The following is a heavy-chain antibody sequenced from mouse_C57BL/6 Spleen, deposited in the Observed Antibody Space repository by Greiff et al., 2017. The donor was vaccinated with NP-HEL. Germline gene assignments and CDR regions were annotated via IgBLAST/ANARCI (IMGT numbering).Heavy chain of an antibody. J-gene: IGHJ4*01. CDR3: ARSRVDYAMDY. V-gene: IGHV3-1*01. CDR1: GYSITSGYD. D-gene: IGHD1-1*02. Sequence: EVKLQESGPGMVKPSQSLSLTCTVTGYSITSGYDWHWIRHFPGNKLEWMGYISYSGSTNYNQSLKSRITITHDTSKNHFFLKLNSVTTEDTATYYCARSRVDYAMDYWGQGTSVTVSS. CDR2: ISYSGST.